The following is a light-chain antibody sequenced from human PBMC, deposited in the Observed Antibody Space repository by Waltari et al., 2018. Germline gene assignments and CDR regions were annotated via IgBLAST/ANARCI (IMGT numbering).Light chain of an antibody. CDR2: SAS. J-gene: IGKJ4*01. CDR1: QAINTV. V-gene: IGKV1-16*02. CDR3: QQYNSFPPT. Sequence: DIQMTQSPSSLSPSVGDRVIITCRASQAINTVLAWFQQKPGKAPRSLIYSASTLQSGVSSNFSGSGSGTNFTLPISSLQPEDCATYYCQQYNSFPPTFGGGTRVEI.